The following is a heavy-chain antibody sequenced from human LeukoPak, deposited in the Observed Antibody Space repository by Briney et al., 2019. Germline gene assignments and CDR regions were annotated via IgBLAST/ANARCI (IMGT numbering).Heavy chain of an antibody. CDR1: GYTFTGYY. D-gene: IGHD3-22*01. Sequence: ASVKASCKASGYTFTGYYMHWVRQAPGQGLEWMGWINPNSGGTNYAQKFQGWVTMTRDTSISTAYMELSRLRSDDTAVYYCARNYYDSSGYDSLDYWGQGTLVTVSS. V-gene: IGHV1-2*04. CDR3: ARNYYDSSGYDSLDY. J-gene: IGHJ4*02. CDR2: INPNSGGT.